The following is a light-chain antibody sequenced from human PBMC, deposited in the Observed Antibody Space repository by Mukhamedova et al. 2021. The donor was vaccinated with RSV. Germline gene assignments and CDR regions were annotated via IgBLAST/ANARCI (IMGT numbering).Light chain of an antibody. Sequence: WYQRRVHGQAPKLLIYAASSLQGGVPSRFRGSGSGTDFTLTISSLQPEDFATYYCQQSYSSPLTFGGGTKVEIK. CDR2: AAS. V-gene: IGKV1-39*01. CDR3: QQSYSSPLT. J-gene: IGKJ4*01.